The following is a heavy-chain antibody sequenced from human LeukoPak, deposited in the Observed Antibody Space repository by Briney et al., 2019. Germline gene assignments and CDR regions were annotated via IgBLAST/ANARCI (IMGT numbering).Heavy chain of an antibody. V-gene: IGHV3-15*01. J-gene: IGHJ4*02. Sequence: GGSLRLSCAASGFTFSNAWMSWVRQAPGKGLEWVGRIKSKTDGGTTDYAAPVKGRFTISRDDSKNTLYLQMNSLKTEDTAVYYCTTDTPRFGPWSPYYFDYWGQGTLVTVSS. CDR3: TTDTPRFGPWSPYYFDY. CDR1: GFTFSNAW. CDR2: IKSKTDGGTT. D-gene: IGHD3-10*01.